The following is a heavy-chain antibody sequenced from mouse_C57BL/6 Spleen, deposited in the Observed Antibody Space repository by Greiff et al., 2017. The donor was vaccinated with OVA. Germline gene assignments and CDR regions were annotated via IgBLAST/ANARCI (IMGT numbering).Heavy chain of an antibody. CDR1: GFNIKDDS. V-gene: IGHV14-4*01. J-gene: IGHJ2*01. CDR2: IDTANGDT. D-gene: IGHD1-3*01. Sequence: EVQLQQSGAELVRPGASVKLSCTASGFNIKDDSMHWVKQRPEQGLEWIGWIDTANGDTEYDSKFQGKATITADKSSNTAYLQLSSVTTEDTAVDYYTTWDFYNRDYWGQGTTLTVSA. CDR3: TTWDFYNRDY.